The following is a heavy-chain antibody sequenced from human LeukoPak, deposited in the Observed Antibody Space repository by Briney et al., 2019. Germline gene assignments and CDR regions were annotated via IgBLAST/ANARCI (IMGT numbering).Heavy chain of an antibody. D-gene: IGHD5-24*01. CDR3: GRLASATDY. CDR2: TSCGGGTT. J-gene: IGHJ4*02. V-gene: IGHV3-23*01. Sequence: GGSLRLSCAASGLTFSSYVMNWVRQAPGKGLEWVSVTSCGGGTTYYADSVKGRFTISRNNCKNTLYLQMNSLRAEDTAIYYCGRLASATDYWGQGTLVTVSS. CDR1: GLTFSSYV.